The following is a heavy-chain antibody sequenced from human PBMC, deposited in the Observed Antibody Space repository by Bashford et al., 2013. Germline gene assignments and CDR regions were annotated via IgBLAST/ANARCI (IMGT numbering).Heavy chain of an antibody. J-gene: IGHJ5*02. V-gene: IGHV1-8*01. CDR3: ARVIKRARHRWFDP. CDR2: MNPNSGNT. Sequence: ASVKVSCKASGYTFTSYDINWVRQATGQGLEWMGWMNPNSGNTGYAQKFQGRVTMTRNTSISTAYMELSSLRSEDTAVYYCARVIKRARHRWFDPVGPGNPGHRLL. CDR1: GYTFTSYD.